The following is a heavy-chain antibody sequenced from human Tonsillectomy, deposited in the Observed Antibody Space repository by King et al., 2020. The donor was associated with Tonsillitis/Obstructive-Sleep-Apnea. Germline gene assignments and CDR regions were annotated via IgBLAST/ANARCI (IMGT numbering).Heavy chain of an antibody. CDR2: ISNGGKTI. V-gene: IGHV3-48*03. J-gene: IGHJ2*01. D-gene: IGHD4-23*01. CDR3: ARGFPTVVTRTLPSWYFDL. Sequence: VQLVESGGNLVQPGGSLRLSCAASGFTFSRYEMNWVRQAPGKGLEWVSYISNGGKTIYFADSVKGRFTISRDNAKNSLYLQMNSLRAEDTAVYYCARGFPTVVTRTLPSWYFDLWGRGTLVTVSS. CDR1: GFTFSRYE.